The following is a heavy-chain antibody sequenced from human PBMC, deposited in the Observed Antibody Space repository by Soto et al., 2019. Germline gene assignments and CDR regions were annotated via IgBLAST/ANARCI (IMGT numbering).Heavy chain of an antibody. CDR3: ARDGTTVTRAYYYYMDV. CDR2: ISAYNGNT. V-gene: IGHV1-18*01. J-gene: IGHJ6*03. CDR1: GYTFTSYG. Sequence: ASVKVSCKASGYTFTSYGISWVRHAPGQGLEWMGWISAYNGNTNYAQKLQGRVTMTTDTSTSTAYMELRSLRSDDTAVYYCARDGTTVTRAYYYYMDVWGKGTTVTVSS. D-gene: IGHD4-17*01.